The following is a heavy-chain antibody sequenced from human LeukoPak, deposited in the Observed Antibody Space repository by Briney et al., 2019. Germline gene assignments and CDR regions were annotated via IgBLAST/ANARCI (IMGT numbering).Heavy chain of an antibody. CDR3: ARERDYYDSSGYYSTRPFDY. Sequence: SETLSLTCTVSGGSISSYYWSWIRQPAEKGLEWIGRIYTSGSTNYNPSLKSRVTMSVDTSKNQFSLKLSSVTAADTAVYYCARERDYYDSSGYYSTRPFDYWGQGTLVTVSS. CDR1: GGSISSYY. D-gene: IGHD3-22*01. V-gene: IGHV4-4*07. J-gene: IGHJ4*02. CDR2: IYTSGST.